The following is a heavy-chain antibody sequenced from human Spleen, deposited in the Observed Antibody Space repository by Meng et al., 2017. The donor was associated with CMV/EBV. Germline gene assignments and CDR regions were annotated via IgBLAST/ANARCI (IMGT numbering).Heavy chain of an antibody. CDR1: GFTVSSDY. Sequence: GGSLRLSCAASGFTVSSDYMSWVRQAPGKGLEWVSIIYNVGTRYYADSVKRRFTISRDNSKNTLSLQMNSLRAEDTAVYYCARLYSSSWYGVDWYFDLWGRGTLVTVSS. J-gene: IGHJ2*01. CDR2: IYNVGTR. D-gene: IGHD6-13*01. CDR3: ARLYSSSWYGVDWYFDL. V-gene: IGHV3-53*01.